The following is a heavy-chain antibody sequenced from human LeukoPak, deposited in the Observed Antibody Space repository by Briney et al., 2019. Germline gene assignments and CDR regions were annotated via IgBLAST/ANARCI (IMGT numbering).Heavy chain of an antibody. Sequence: GGSLRLSCAGSGFTFNSYGMHWVSQAPGKGLEWVAVISYDGRNKFYADSVKGRFTISRDNSKNTLYLQMNSLRAEDTAVYYCAKVGGYSSGWSPFDYWGQGTLVTVSS. CDR2: ISYDGRNK. V-gene: IGHV3-30*18. J-gene: IGHJ4*02. CDR3: AKVGGYSSGWSPFDY. CDR1: GFTFNSYG. D-gene: IGHD6-19*01.